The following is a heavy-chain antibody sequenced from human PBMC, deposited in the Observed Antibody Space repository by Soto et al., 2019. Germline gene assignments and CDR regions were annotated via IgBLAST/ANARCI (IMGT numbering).Heavy chain of an antibody. V-gene: IGHV3-23*01. CDR2: FSGSGGST. CDR1: GITVSSYA. Sequence: EVQLLESGGGLVQPWGSLRLSCAASGITVSSYAMSWDRQAPGKGLEWVSDFSGSGGSTYYADSVKGRFTISRDNSKNTLYLQMNSLRAEDTSVYYCAKDPLGRGDYWGQGTLVTVSS. D-gene: IGHD1-26*01. J-gene: IGHJ4*02. CDR3: AKDPLGRGDY.